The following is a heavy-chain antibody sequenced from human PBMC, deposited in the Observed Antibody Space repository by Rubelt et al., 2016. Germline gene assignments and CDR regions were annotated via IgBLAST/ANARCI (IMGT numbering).Heavy chain of an antibody. D-gene: IGHD5-12*01. Sequence: LRLSCATSGFIFSTYEMNWVRQVPGRGLEWIAYISSSGSATYYADSVKGRFTISRDGNSLYLQMNNLRVEDTAGYYCAREGGYSGHANAWGQGTLGTVSA. J-gene: IGHJ5*02. CDR1: GFIFSTYE. V-gene: IGHV3-48*03. CDR2: ISSSGSAT. CDR3: AREGGYSGHANA.